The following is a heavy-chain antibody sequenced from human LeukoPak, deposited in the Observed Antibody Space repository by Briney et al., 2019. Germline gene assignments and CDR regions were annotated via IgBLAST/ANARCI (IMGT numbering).Heavy chain of an antibody. CDR2: ISSSSSYI. Sequence: GGSLRLSCAASGFTFSSYSMNWVRQAPGKGLEWVSSISSSSSYIYYADSVKGRFAIPRDNAKNSLYLQMNSLRAEDTAVYYCARVSGWQQLVQSFDYWGQGTLVTVSS. D-gene: IGHD6-13*01. V-gene: IGHV3-21*01. J-gene: IGHJ4*02. CDR3: ARVSGWQQLVQSFDY. CDR1: GFTFSSYS.